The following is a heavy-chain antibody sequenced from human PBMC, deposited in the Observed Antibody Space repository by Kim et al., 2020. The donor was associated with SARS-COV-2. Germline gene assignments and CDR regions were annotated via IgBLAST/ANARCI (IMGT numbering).Heavy chain of an antibody. CDR3: ARTIFGPVRGVIHNYYYGMDV. CDR2: IDWDDDK. Sequence: SGPTLVKPTQTLTLTCTFSGFSLNTSGMCVSWIRQPPGKALEWLALIDWDDDKYYSTSLKTRLTISKDTSKNQVVLTMTNMDPVDTATYYCARTIFGPVRGVIHNYYYGMDVWGQGTTVTVSS. J-gene: IGHJ6*02. D-gene: IGHD3-10*01. CDR1: GFSLNTSGMC. V-gene: IGHV2-70*01.